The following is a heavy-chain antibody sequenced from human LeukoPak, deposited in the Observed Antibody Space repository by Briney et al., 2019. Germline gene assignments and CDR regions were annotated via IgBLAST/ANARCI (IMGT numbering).Heavy chain of an antibody. CDR3: ARRWELQIPSLDAFDI. D-gene: IGHD1-26*01. CDR2: IIPILGIA. V-gene: IGHV1-69*04. J-gene: IGHJ3*02. CDR1: GGTFSSYA. Sequence: SVKVSCKASGGTFSSYAISWVRQAPGQVLEWMGRIIPILGIANYAQKFQGRVTITADKSTSTAYMELSSLRSEDTAVYYCARRWELQIPSLDAFDIWGQGTMVTVSS.